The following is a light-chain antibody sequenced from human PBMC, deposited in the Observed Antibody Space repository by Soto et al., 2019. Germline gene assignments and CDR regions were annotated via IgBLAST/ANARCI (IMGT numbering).Light chain of an antibody. J-gene: IGKJ5*01. CDR3: QQQNNGPIT. CDR1: QSVSSY. V-gene: IGKV3-11*01. Sequence: EIVLTQSPATLSLSPGERATLSCRASQSVSSYLAWYQQKPGQAPRLLIYDASNRATGIPARFSGSGSGTDFTLTISSLEPEDFAVYYCQQQNNGPITFGQGTRLEI. CDR2: DAS.